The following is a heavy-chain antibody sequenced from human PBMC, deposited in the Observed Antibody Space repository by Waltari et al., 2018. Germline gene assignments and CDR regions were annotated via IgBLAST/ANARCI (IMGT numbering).Heavy chain of an antibody. CDR3: VRRSYYEGFDY. D-gene: IGHD3-22*01. CDR2: MYSSGRT. Sequence: QLQLQESGPGLVKPSETLSLTCTVSGDSISSSRYYWGWIRPPPGKGLEWIGSMYSSGRTFYPPSLKSRVTISVDTPKNQFSLRLSSVTAADTAVYYCVRRSYYEGFDYWGQGTLVTVSS. CDR1: GDSISSSRYY. J-gene: IGHJ4*02. V-gene: IGHV4-39*01.